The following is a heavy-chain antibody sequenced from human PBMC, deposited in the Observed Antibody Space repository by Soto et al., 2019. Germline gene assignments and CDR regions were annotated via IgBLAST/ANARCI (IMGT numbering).Heavy chain of an antibody. CDR2: IIPILGIA. J-gene: IGHJ6*02. CDR1: GGTFSSYT. V-gene: IGHV1-69*08. Sequence: QVQLVQSGAEVKKPGSSVKVSCKASGGTFSSYTISWVRQAPGQGLEWMGRIIPILGIANYAQKFQGRVTITADTSTSTAYMELSSLRSEDTAVYYCARDDLINNYYYYGMDVWGQGTTVTVSS. CDR3: ARDDLINNYYYYGMDV.